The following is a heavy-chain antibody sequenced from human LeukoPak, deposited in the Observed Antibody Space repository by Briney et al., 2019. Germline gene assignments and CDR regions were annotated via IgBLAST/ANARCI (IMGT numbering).Heavy chain of an antibody. Sequence: GGSLRLSCAASGFTFSRSAMSWVRQAPGKGLEWVSAISNNGGYTYYADSVQGRFTISRDNSKSTLCLQMNSLRAEDTAVYYCAKQLGYCSDGSCYFPYWGQGTLVTVSS. CDR3: AKQLGYCSDGSCYFPY. J-gene: IGHJ4*02. D-gene: IGHD2-15*01. CDR2: ISNNGGYT. V-gene: IGHV3-23*01. CDR1: GFTFSRSA.